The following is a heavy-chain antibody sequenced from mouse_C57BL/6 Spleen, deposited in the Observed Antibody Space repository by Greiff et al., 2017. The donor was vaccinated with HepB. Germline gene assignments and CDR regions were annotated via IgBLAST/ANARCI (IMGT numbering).Heavy chain of an antibody. J-gene: IGHJ4*01. V-gene: IGHV5-16*01. Sequence: EVMLVESEGGLVQPGSSMKLSCTASGFTFSDYYMAWVRQVPEKGLEWVANINYDGSSTYYLDSLKSRFIISRDNAKNILYLQMSSLKSEDTATYYCARVAPRAMDYWGQGTSVTVSS. CDR1: GFTFSDYY. CDR2: INYDGSST. CDR3: ARVAPRAMDY.